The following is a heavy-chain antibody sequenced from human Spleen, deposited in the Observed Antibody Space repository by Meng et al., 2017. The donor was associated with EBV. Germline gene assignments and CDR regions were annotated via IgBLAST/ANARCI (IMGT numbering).Heavy chain of an antibody. V-gene: IGHV1-2*06. CDR2: INPRSGGT. D-gene: IGHD5-18*01. CDR3: VRDTAMVNWLEF. Sequence: QVQLVPSGAEVKKPGSSVKVSCKTSGYTFSGYYIHWVRQAPGHGLEWMGRINPRSGGTNYAQKFQGRVTMTRDTSITTAYMDLSRLRSDDTAVYFCVRDTAMVNWLEFWGRGTLVTVSS. J-gene: IGHJ5*01. CDR1: GYTFSGYY.